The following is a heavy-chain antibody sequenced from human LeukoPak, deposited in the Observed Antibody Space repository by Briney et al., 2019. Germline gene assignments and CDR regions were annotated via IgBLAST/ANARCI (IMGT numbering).Heavy chain of an antibody. CDR3: ARGGGLDV. CDR2: INHNGNVN. CDR1: GFSFSSYY. Sequence: GGSLRLSCAASGFSFSSYYMSWVRQAPGKGLEWVASINHNGNVNYYVDSVKGRFTISRDNAKNSLYLQMSNLRAEDTAVYFCARGGGLDVWGQGATVTVSS. J-gene: IGHJ6*02. D-gene: IGHD3-16*01. V-gene: IGHV3-7*03.